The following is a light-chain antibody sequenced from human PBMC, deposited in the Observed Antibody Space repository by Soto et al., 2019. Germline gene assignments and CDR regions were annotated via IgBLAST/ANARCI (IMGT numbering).Light chain of an antibody. Sequence: DIQMTQSPSSLSASVGDRVTITCRASQSISSYLNWYQQKPGKAPKLLIYAASSLQSGVPSRFSGSGSGTDFTLTISSLQPEDFATYYCQQSYSNTFGGGPKVDIK. CDR3: QQSYSNT. CDR1: QSISSY. V-gene: IGKV1-39*01. CDR2: AAS. J-gene: IGKJ4*01.